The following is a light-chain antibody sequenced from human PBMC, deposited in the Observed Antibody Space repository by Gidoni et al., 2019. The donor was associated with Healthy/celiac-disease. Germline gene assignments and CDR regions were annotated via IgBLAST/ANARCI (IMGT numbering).Light chain of an antibody. V-gene: IGKV1-33*01. CDR3: QQYDNLPLT. J-gene: IGKJ4*01. CDR1: QDISNY. Sequence: IQMTQSPSSLPASVGDRVTITGQASQDISNYLNWYQQKPGKAPKLLIYDASNLETGVPSRFSGCGSGTDFTFTISSLHPEDIATYYCQQYDNLPLTFGGGTKVEIK. CDR2: DAS.